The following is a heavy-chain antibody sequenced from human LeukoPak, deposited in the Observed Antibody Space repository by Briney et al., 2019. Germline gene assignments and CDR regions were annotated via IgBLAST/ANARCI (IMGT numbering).Heavy chain of an antibody. CDR3: ATHMTTVTTPFDY. CDR2: VGGRSSGT. V-gene: IGHV3-23*01. Sequence: GGSLRLSCAASGFIFNKHAMSWVRQAPRKGLEWVSTVGGRSSGTYYADSVKGRFTISRDNSENTFYLQMNSLRVEDTAVYYCATHMTTVTTPFDYWGQGTLVTVSS. D-gene: IGHD4-17*01. CDR1: GFIFNKHA. J-gene: IGHJ4*02.